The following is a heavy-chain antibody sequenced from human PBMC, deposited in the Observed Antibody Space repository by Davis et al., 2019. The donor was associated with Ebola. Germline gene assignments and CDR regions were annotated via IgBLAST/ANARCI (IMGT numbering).Heavy chain of an antibody. J-gene: IGHJ4*02. V-gene: IGHV3-30*03. D-gene: IGHD2-15*01. CDR3: ARRVYDSGGRYYFDY. CDR1: GFTFKTFG. Sequence: GESLKISCAASGFTFKTFGMNWVRQAPGKGLEWVAVISYDGRNKFYADSVKGRFTISRDNSKNTVYLQMDSLRAEDTAFFYCARRVYDSGGRYYFDYWGQGTLVTVSS. CDR2: ISYDGRNK.